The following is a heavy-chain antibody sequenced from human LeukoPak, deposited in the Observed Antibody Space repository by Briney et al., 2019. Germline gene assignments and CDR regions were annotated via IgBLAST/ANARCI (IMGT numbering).Heavy chain of an antibody. V-gene: IGHV4-34*01. D-gene: IGHD6-13*01. CDR3: ARITYSSSWYGSDY. J-gene: IGHJ4*02. CDR2: INHSGST. Sequence: SETLSLTCAVYGGSFSGYYWSWIRQPPGKGLEWIGEINHSGSTNYNPSLKSRVTISVDTSKNQFSLKLSSVTAADTAVYYRARITYSSSWYGSDYWGQGTLVTVSS. CDR1: GGSFSGYY.